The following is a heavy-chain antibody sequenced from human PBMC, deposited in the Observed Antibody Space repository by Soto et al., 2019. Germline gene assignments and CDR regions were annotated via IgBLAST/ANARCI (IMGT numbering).Heavy chain of an antibody. J-gene: IGHJ6*02. CDR2: IYNSGNT. CDR1: GGSITSGGYS. V-gene: IGHV4-30-2*01. Sequence: QLQLQESGSGLVKPSQTLSLTCAVSGGSITSGGYSWSLVRQPHGKGLEWMGYIYNSGNTYYNPSLKSRVTISVDRSKNHFSLNLTSVTAADTAVYYCAVSGKAGMDVWGRGTTVTVSS. CDR3: AVSGKAGMDV. D-gene: IGHD3-10*01.